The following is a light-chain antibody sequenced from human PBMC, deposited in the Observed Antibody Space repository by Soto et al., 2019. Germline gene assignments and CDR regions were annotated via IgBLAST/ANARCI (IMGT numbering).Light chain of an antibody. J-gene: IGLJ2*01. CDR2: DVS. V-gene: IGLV2-14*01. Sequence: QSALTQPASVSGSPGQSIAISCIGTSSDVGNYNYVSWYQQHPGKAPKLIIYDVSNRPSGVSNRFSRSKSGNTASLTIFGLQAEDEADYYCSSYRTSNTAVVFGGGTKVTVL. CDR3: SSYRTSNTAVV. CDR1: SSDVGNYNY.